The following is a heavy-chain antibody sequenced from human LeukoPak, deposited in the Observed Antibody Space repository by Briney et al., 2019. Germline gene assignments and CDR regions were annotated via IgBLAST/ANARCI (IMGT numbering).Heavy chain of an antibody. V-gene: IGHV3-21*01. CDR3: AILQGGSSL. J-gene: IGHJ2*01. D-gene: IGHD1-26*01. Sequence: GGSLRLPCAASGFPFSSYSMIWVRQAPEKGLEWVSSISSSSYIYYTDSVKGRFTISRDNAKNSLYLQMNTLRAEDTAVYYCAILQGGSSLWGRGTLVTVSS. CDR1: GFPFSSYS. CDR2: ISSSSYI.